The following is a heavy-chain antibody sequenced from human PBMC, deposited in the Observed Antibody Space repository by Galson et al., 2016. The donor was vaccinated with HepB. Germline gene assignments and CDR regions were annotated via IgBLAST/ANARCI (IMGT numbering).Heavy chain of an antibody. CDR1: GGTFSNYR. CDR2: IIPVSRTP. Sequence: SVKVSCKASGGTFSNYRIDWVRQAPGQGLEWMGGIIPVSRTPNYAQKFQVRVTITVDESTSSSYMEVSSLKSEDTAVYYCARGGPSNQALLFPEPLRTWDQGTLVTVSS. V-gene: IGHV1-69*13. J-gene: IGHJ4*02. CDR3: ARGGPSNQALLFPEPLRT. D-gene: IGHD2-21*02.